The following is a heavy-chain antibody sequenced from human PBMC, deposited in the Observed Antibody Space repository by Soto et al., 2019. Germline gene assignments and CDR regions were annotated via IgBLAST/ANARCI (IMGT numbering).Heavy chain of an antibody. V-gene: IGHV3-21*04. CDR3: ATHTVGY. Sequence: GGSLRLSCAASGFPFSSYSMNWVRQAPGKGLEWVSSISSSSGYTYYADSVKGRFTISRDNSKNTLYLQMNSLRAEDTAVYYCATHTVGYWGQGTQVTVSS. CDR1: GFPFSSYS. D-gene: IGHD4-17*01. J-gene: IGHJ4*02. CDR2: ISSSSGYT.